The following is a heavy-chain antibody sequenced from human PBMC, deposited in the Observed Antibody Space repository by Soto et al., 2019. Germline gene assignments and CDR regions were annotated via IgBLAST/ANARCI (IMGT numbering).Heavy chain of an antibody. Sequence: EVQLVESGGGLVNPGGSLRLSCAASGLTFGDAWMTWVRQAPGKGPEWVGLIRSKAGGGTADYAAPVKGRFILSRDDSKNTVYLQMNSLKTEDTAVYYCTKDRPLPGGGVIATWGQGTVVTVSS. CDR3: TKDRPLPGGGVIAT. J-gene: IGHJ3*01. V-gene: IGHV3-15*01. D-gene: IGHD3-16*02. CDR2: IRSKAGGGTA. CDR1: GLTFGDAW.